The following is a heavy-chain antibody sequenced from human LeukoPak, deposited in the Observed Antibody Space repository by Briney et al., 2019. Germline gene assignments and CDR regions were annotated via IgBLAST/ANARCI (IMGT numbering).Heavy chain of an antibody. CDR3: ARALEAGIAARPGWFDP. CDR2: IIPIFGTA. D-gene: IGHD6-6*01. V-gene: IGHV1-69*01. Sequence: GSSVKVPCKASGGTFSSYAISWVRQAPGQGLEWMGGIIPIFGTANYAQKFQGRVTITADESTSTAYMELSSLRSEDTAVYYCARALEAGIAARPGWFDPWGQGTLVTVSS. CDR1: GGTFSSYA. J-gene: IGHJ5*02.